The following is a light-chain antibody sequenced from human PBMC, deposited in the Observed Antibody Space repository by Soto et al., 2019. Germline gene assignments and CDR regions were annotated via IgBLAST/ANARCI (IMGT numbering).Light chain of an antibody. V-gene: IGKV3-11*01. Sequence: EIVMTQSPATLSVSPGERATLSCRASQSVSSNLAWYQQKPGQAPRLLIYGASNRATGIPDRFSGSGSGTDFILTISSLEPEDFAVYYCQQRSNWPPEGTFGQGTKVEIK. CDR1: QSVSSN. CDR2: GAS. CDR3: QQRSNWPPEGT. J-gene: IGKJ1*01.